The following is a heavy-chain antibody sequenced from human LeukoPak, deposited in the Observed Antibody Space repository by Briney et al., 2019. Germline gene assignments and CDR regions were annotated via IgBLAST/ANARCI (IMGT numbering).Heavy chain of an antibody. V-gene: IGHV4-59*01. CDR3: ARDRLQLQS. J-gene: IGHJ5*02. D-gene: IGHD1-1*01. CDR1: GGSISSYY. Sequence: SETLFLTCTVSGGSISSYYWNWIRQPPGKGLEWIGYIYYTGNTNYNPSLKSRVTISVDTSKNQFSLKLSSVTAADTAVYYCARDRLQLQSWGQGTLVTVSS. CDR2: IYYTGNT.